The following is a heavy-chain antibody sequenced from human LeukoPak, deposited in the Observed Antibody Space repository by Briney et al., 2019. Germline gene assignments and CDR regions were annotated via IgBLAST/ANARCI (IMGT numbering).Heavy chain of an antibody. CDR1: GYTFTAYE. D-gene: IGHD1-1*01. Sequence: GASVKVSCKASGYTFTAYEMHWVRQAPGQGLEYVGWINPKNGGTNSAQNFQGRVTMTWDTSVSTVYKELSRLRSDDTAVYYCAREEDCGTARCSNDHWGQGTLVTVSS. V-gene: IGHV1-2*02. CDR2: INPKNGGT. CDR3: AREEDCGTARCSNDH. J-gene: IGHJ4*02.